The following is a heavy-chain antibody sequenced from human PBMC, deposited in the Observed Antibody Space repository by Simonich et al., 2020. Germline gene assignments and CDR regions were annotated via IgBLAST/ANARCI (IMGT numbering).Heavy chain of an antibody. CDR2: KSYDESNK. CDR3: ATDQTGDHRAFDI. Sequence: QVQLVESGGGVVQPGRSLRIPCAASGFTFSSYAMHWVLQAPGKWLEWVAVKSYDESNKYYADSVKGRFTISKDNAKNSLYLQMNSLRAEDTAVYYCATDQTGDHRAFDIWGQGTMVTVSS. J-gene: IGHJ3*02. CDR1: GFTFSSYA. V-gene: IGHV3-30*07. D-gene: IGHD7-27*01.